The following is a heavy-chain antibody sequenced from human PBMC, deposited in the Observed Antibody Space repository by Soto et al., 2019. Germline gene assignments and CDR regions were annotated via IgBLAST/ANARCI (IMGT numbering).Heavy chain of an antibody. CDR1: VDTFTNFW. V-gene: IGHV5-51*01. D-gene: IGHD2-15*01. J-gene: IGHJ4*02. CDR3: ARHLRSTPFDS. Sequence: PGESLKISCEVSVDTFTNFWIGWVRQMPGKGLEWMGIIFPRDSDTRYSPSFQGRVTISVDKSINTAYLQWSSLKASDTAMYYCARHLRSTPFDSWGRGTLVTVSS. CDR2: IFPRDSDT.